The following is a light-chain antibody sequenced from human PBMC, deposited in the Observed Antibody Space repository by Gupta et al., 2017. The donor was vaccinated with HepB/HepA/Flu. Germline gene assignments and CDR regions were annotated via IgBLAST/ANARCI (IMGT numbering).Light chain of an antibody. V-gene: IGLV1-40*01. CDR2: GNS. J-gene: IGLJ2*01. CDR3: QSYDSSLSGVV. CDR1: CSNIGAGFY. Sequence: QSVLTQTPSVSGAPGQRCTISCTGRCSNIGAGFYVHWYQQLPGTAPKLLICGNSNRPSGVPDRFSGSKSGTSASLAITGLQAEDEADYYCQSYDSSLSGVVFGGGTKLTVL.